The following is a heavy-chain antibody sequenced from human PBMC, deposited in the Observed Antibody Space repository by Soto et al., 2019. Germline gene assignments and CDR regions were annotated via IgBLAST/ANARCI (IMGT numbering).Heavy chain of an antibody. Sequence: VASVKVSCKTSGYTFTRSTMHWVRQAPGQRLEWMGWINAGNGNTRYSQKFQGRVTITRDTSASTAYMELSSLRSEDTAVYYCAMTIPGSEYYYYGMDVWGQGTTVTVSS. J-gene: IGHJ6*02. CDR2: INAGNGNT. CDR3: AMTIPGSEYYYYGMDV. D-gene: IGHD3-10*01. V-gene: IGHV1-3*01. CDR1: GYTFTRST.